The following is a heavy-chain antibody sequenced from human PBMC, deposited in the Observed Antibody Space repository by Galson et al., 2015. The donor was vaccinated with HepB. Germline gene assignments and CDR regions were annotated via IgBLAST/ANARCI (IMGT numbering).Heavy chain of an antibody. D-gene: IGHD4-17*01. CDR3: ARQAYAPFFED. Sequence: SVKVSCKASGYSFTSYDIHWVRQVTGQGLEWMGWMSPKSGDTGYAQKFQGRFTISRDNSKNTLYLQMNSLRAEDTAVYFCARQAYAPFFEDWGQGTLVTVSS. J-gene: IGHJ4*02. CDR1: GYSFTSYD. CDR2: MSPKSGDT. V-gene: IGHV1-8*01.